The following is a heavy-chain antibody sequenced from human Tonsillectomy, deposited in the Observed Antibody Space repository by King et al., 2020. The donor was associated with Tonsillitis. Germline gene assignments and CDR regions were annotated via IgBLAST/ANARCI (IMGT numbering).Heavy chain of an antibody. Sequence: QLQESGPGLVKPSETLSLTCTVSGGSISSYYWSWIRQPPGKGLEWIGYIYYSGSTNYNPSLKSRVTISVDTSKNQFSLKLSSVTAADTAVYYCAGRSLNTAAEVGEMGVFDYWGQGTLVTVSS. CDR3: AGRSLNTAAEVGEMGVFDY. J-gene: IGHJ4*02. CDR2: IYYSGST. V-gene: IGHV4-59*08. D-gene: IGHD5-18*01. CDR1: GGSISSYY.